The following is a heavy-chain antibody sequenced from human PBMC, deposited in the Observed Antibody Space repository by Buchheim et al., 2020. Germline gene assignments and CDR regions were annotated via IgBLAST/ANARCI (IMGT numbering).Heavy chain of an antibody. J-gene: IGHJ3*02. CDR3: AKDRPCCRFGLVI. Sequence: QVQLVETGGGLVQPGRSLRLSCAASGFTFSSHAMHWVRQAPGKGLEWVAFIWYDGGNRHYADSVKGRFTVSRDNSKNTLYLQMNSLRAEDTAVYYCAKDRPCCRFGLVIWGQGT. D-gene: IGHD3-16*02. CDR2: IWYDGGNR. CDR1: GFTFSSHA. V-gene: IGHV3-33*06.